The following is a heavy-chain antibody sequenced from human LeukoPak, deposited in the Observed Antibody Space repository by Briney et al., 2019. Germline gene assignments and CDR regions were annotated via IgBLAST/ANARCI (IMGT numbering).Heavy chain of an antibody. CDR2: ISSSGGST. Sequence: PGGSLRLSCAASGFTFSSYAMSWVRQAPGKGLEWVSAISSSGGSTYYADSVKGRFTISRDNSKNTLYLQMNSLRAKDTAVYYCAKVFDFWSGYGDDYWGQGTLVTVSS. V-gene: IGHV3-23*01. CDR3: AKVFDFWSGYGDDY. D-gene: IGHD3-3*01. J-gene: IGHJ4*02. CDR1: GFTFSSYA.